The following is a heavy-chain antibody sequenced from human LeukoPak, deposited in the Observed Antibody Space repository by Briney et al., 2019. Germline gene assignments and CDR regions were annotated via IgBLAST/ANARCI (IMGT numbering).Heavy chain of an antibody. CDR2: ISSSSSTI. CDR1: GFTFSSYS. J-gene: IGHJ3*02. V-gene: IGHV3-48*01. Sequence: GGSLRLSCAASGFTFSSYSMNWVRQAPGKGLEWVSYISSSSSTIYYADSVKGRFTISRDNSKNTLHLQMNSLRAEDTAVYYCAGQYQLLTNAFDIWGQGTVVTVSS. D-gene: IGHD2-2*01. CDR3: AGQYQLLTNAFDI.